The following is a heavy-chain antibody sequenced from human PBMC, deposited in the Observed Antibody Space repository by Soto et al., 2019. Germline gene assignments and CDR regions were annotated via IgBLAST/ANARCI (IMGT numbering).Heavy chain of an antibody. Sequence: SVKVSCKASGVTFSSYSINWVRQAPGQGLEWMGEIIPIFGTANYAQKFQGRVTITADEATSTAYMELSSLRSEDTAVYYCARDGGRHSGGIDYWGQGTLVTVSS. CDR1: GVTFSSYS. CDR2: IIPIFGTA. V-gene: IGHV1-69*13. D-gene: IGHD1-26*01. CDR3: ARDGGRHSGGIDY. J-gene: IGHJ4*02.